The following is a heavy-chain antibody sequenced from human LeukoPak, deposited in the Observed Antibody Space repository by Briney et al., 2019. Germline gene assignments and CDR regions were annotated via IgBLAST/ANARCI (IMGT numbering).Heavy chain of an antibody. CDR3: TTSLSSGYYIDY. CDR1: GFTFSNAW. D-gene: IGHD3-22*01. V-gene: IGHV3-15*01. J-gene: IGHJ4*02. Sequence: PGGSLRLSCAASGFTFSNAWMSWVRQAPGKGLEWVGRIKSKTDGGTTDYAAPGKGRFTISRDDSKNTLYLQMNSLKTEDTAVYYCTTSLSSGYYIDYWGQGTLVTVSS. CDR2: IKSKTDGGTT.